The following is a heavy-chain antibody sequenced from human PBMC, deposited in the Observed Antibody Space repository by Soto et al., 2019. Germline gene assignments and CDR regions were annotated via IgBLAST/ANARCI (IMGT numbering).Heavy chain of an antibody. CDR3: GRLQGVWNGQDAPYYYYGMDV. J-gene: IGHJ6*02. CDR1: GGPIRSSTYY. V-gene: IGHV4-39*01. CDR2: IYYTGDT. D-gene: IGHD2-8*01. Sequence: PSETLSLTCSVSGGPIRSSTYYWGWIRQPPGKGLQWIGTIYYTGDTHYTPSLQGRVTIFLDTPNNQFSLNLNSVTAADSGVYYCGRLQGVWNGQDAPYYYYGMDVWGPGSKVTVYS.